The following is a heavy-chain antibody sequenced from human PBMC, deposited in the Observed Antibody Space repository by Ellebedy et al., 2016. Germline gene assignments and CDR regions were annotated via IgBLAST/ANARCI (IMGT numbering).Heavy chain of an antibody. CDR3: TTVYRYNYDSV. V-gene: IGHV3-15*01. J-gene: IGHJ4*02. CDR1: GFTFSNAW. CDR2: IKSKTDGGTA. Sequence: ETLSLTCAASGFTFSNAWMNWVRQAPGKGLEWVGRIKSKTDGGTADYAAPVKGRFTISRDDPKNTLYLQMNSLKTEDTAVYFCTTVYRYNYDSVWGQGTLVTVSS. D-gene: IGHD5-18*01.